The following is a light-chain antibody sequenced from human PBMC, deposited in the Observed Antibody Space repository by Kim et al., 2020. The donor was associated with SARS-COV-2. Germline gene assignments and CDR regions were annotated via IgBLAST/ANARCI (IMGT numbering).Light chain of an antibody. J-gene: IGLJ1*01. Sequence: PGQSVTISCSGTSNDVGDNKSVSWYQQHPGKAPKVLIYEVTQRPSGVPDRFSGSKSGNTASLTVSGLQPQDEADYYCSSYAGSRFVFGTGTKVTVL. V-gene: IGLV2-8*01. CDR1: SNDVGDNKS. CDR2: EVT. CDR3: SSYAGSRFV.